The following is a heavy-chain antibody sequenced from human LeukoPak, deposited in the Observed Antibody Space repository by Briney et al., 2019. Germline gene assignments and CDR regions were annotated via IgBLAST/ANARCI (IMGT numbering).Heavy chain of an antibody. D-gene: IGHD3-22*01. Sequence: PSETLSLTCAVYGGSFSGYYWSWIRQPPGKGLEWIGEINHRGSTNYNPSLKSRVTISVDTSKNQFSLKLSSVTAADTAVYYCARGFAYYDSSGYPYYFDYWGQGTLVTVSS. CDR1: GGSFSGYY. CDR3: ARGFAYYDSSGYPYYFDY. V-gene: IGHV4-34*01. J-gene: IGHJ4*02. CDR2: INHRGST.